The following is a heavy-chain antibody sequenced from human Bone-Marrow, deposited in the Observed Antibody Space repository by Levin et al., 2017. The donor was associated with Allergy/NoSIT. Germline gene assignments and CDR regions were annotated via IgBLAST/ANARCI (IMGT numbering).Heavy chain of an antibody. V-gene: IGHV4-31*03. J-gene: IGHJ2*01. CDR2: IYYSGST. CDR3: AKSGNHWYFDL. D-gene: IGHD1-14*01. CDR1: GGLSSGNYY. Sequence: TSETLSLTCTVSGGLSSGNYYWSWIRQHPGKGLEWLGYIYYSGSTYYNPSLKGRLTMSVDTSKHQFSLRLNSVTAADTAVYYCAKSGNHWYFDLWGRGSLVTVSS.